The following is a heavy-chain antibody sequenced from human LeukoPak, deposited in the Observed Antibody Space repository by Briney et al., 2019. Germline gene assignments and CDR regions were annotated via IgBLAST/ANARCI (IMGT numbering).Heavy chain of an antibody. Sequence: GGSLRLSCAASGFTIGNYWMSWVRQAPGKGQEWVANMKEDGGEINYVGSVTGRFTISRDNARGSLYLQMNSRRAEDTALYYCVRDRGYSNFDYWGQGSLVTVSS. CDR2: MKEDGGEI. CDR1: GFTIGNYW. CDR3: VRDRGYSNFDY. D-gene: IGHD4-11*01. J-gene: IGHJ4*02. V-gene: IGHV3-7*01.